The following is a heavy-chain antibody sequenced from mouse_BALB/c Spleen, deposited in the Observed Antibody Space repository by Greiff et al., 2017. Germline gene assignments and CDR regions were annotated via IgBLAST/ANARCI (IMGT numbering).Heavy chain of an antibody. V-gene: IGHV1-15*01. CDR2: IDPETGGT. CDR3: TRSGTTVVATPFDD. Sequence: VQLQQSGAELVRPGASVTLSCKASGYTFTDYEMHWVKQTPVHGLEWIGAIDPETGGTAYNQKFKGKATLTADKSSSTAYMELRSLTSEDSAVYYCTRSGTTVVATPFDDWGQGTTLTVSS. J-gene: IGHJ2*01. D-gene: IGHD1-1*01. CDR1: GYTFTDYE.